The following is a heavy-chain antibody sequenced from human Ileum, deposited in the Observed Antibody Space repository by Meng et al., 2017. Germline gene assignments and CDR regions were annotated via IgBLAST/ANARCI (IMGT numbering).Heavy chain of an antibody. D-gene: IGHD2-15*01. V-gene: IGHV3-20*04. J-gene: IGHJ4*02. Sequence: WGSLRLSCAASGFTFYDYGMSCGRQVPAKGVEWVCGINWNGETTGYADSVKGRFTISRDNSENSLYLQMNSLRAEDTALYYCARRYCSAGSCFDGYDYWGQGTLVTVSS. CDR2: INWNGETT. CDR1: GFTFYDYG. CDR3: ARRYCSAGSCFDGYDY.